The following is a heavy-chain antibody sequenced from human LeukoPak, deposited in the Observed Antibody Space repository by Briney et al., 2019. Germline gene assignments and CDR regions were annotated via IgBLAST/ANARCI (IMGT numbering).Heavy chain of an antibody. CDR3: ARDRQQLFDY. Sequence: GGSLRLSCAASGFTFSSYSMNWVRQVPGKGLEWVSSISSSSSYIYYADSVKGRFTISRDNAKNSLYLQMNSLRAEDTAVYYCARDRQQLFDYWGQGTLVTVSS. D-gene: IGHD6-13*01. J-gene: IGHJ4*02. CDR1: GFTFSSYS. CDR2: ISSSSSYI. V-gene: IGHV3-21*01.